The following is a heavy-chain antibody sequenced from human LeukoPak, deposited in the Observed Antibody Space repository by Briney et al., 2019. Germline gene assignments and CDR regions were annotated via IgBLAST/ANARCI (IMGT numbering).Heavy chain of an antibody. V-gene: IGHV4-59*12. CDR3: ARIPRGRVDWFDP. Sequence: SETLSLTCTVSGGSIRSYYWSWIRQPPGKGLEWIGYIYYSGSTNYNPSLKSRVTMSVDTSKNQFSLKLSSVTAADTAVYYCARIPRGRVDWFDPWGQGTLVTVSS. CDR2: IYYSGST. CDR1: GGSIRSYY. D-gene: IGHD3-3*01. J-gene: IGHJ5*02.